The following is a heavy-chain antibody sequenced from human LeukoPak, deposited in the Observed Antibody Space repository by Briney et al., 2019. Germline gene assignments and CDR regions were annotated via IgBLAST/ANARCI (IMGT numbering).Heavy chain of an antibody. CDR2: IWYDGSNK. D-gene: IGHD2-15*01. CDR1: GFTFSSYG. V-gene: IGHV3-33*01. CDR3: ARDRGGILTRYGPDY. Sequence: GRSLRLSCAASGFTFSSYGMPWVRQAPGKGLEWVAVIWYDGSNKYYADSVKGRFTISRDNSKNTLYLQMNSLRAEDTAVYYCARDRGGILTRYGPDYWGQGTLVTVSS. J-gene: IGHJ4*02.